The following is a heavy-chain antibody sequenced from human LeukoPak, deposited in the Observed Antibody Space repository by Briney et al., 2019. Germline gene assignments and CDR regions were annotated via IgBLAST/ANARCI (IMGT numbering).Heavy chain of an antibody. Sequence: GGSLRLSCAASGFTFGSYGMHWVRQAPGKGLEWVAVIWYGGSNKYYADSVKGRFTISRDNSKNTLYLQMNSLRAEDTAVYYCARGGAVAGLDYWGQGTLVTVSS. D-gene: IGHD6-19*01. J-gene: IGHJ4*02. CDR1: GFTFGSYG. CDR3: ARGGAVAGLDY. CDR2: IWYGGSNK. V-gene: IGHV3-33*01.